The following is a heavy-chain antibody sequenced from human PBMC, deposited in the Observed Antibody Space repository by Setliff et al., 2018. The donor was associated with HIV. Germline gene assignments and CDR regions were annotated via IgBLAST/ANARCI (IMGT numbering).Heavy chain of an antibody. CDR3: ARARGSSGCYAWFDP. Sequence: PSETLSLTCTVSGGSISNYYWSWIRQPPGKGLERIGYIYTTGSTNYNPSLKSRVTISVDTSKNQLSLRLSSVTATDTAVYYCARARGSSGCYAWFDPWGQGTLVTVSS. J-gene: IGHJ5*02. CDR1: GGSISNYY. D-gene: IGHD6-25*01. CDR2: IYTTGST. V-gene: IGHV4-4*08.